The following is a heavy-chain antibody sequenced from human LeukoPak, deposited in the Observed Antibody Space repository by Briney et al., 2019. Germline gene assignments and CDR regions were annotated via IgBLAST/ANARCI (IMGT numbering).Heavy chain of an antibody. D-gene: IGHD3-10*01. CDR3: AIPYYYGSGSYPPDAFDI. J-gene: IGHJ3*02. CDR1: GFTFSSYE. CDR2: ISSSGSTI. Sequence: GGSLRLSCAASGFTFSSYEMNWVRQAPGKGLEWVSYISSSGSTIYYADSVKGRFTISRDNSKNTLYLQMNSLRAEDTAVYYCAIPYYYGSGSYPPDAFDIWGQGTMVTVSS. V-gene: IGHV3-48*03.